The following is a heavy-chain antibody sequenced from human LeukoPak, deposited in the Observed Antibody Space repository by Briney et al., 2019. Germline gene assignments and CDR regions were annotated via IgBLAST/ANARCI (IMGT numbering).Heavy chain of an antibody. J-gene: IGHJ4*02. CDR1: GGTFSSYT. CDR3: ARDRRLPGSGSYEFDY. D-gene: IGHD3-10*01. Sequence: SVKVSCKASGGTFSSYTISWVRQAPGQGLEWMGRIIPILGIANYAQKFPGRVTITADKSTSTAYMELSSLRSEDTAVYYCARDRRLPGSGSYEFDYWGQGTLVTVSS. CDR2: IIPILGIA. V-gene: IGHV1-69*04.